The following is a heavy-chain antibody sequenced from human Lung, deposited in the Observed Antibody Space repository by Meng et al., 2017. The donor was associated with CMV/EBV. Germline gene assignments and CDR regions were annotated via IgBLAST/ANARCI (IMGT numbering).Heavy chain of an antibody. Sequence: GGSLRLSCAASGFTFSSNDMHWVRQTTGKGLEWVSAIGTVGDTYYPGSVKGRFTISRENAKNSFYLQMNSLRAGDTAVYYCARDLRVIAVLLAARGAFDCWGQGTLVTVSS. V-gene: IGHV3-13*01. J-gene: IGHJ4*02. D-gene: IGHD2-2*01. CDR1: GFTFSSND. CDR3: ARDLRVIAVLLAARGAFDC. CDR2: IGTVGDT.